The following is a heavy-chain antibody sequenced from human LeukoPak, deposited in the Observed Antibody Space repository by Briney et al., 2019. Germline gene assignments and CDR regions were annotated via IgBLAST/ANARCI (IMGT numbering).Heavy chain of an antibody. CDR2: FDPEDGET. J-gene: IGHJ6*02. CDR1: GYTLTELS. D-gene: IGHD3-3*01. Sequence: GASVKVSCKVSGYTLTELSMHWVRQAPGKGLEWMGGFDPEDGETIYAQKFQGRVTMTEDTSTDTAYMELSSLRSEDTAVYYCATMAERFGYYYAMDVWGQGTTVTVSS. V-gene: IGHV1-24*01. CDR3: ATMAERFGYYYAMDV.